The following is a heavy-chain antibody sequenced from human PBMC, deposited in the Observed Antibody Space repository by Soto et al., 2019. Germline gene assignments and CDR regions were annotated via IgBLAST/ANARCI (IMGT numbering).Heavy chain of an antibody. V-gene: IGHV4-39*07. J-gene: IGHJ6*02. CDR3: ERDSGDGYSEYYYYGMDV. CDR2: IYYSGST. CDR1: GGSLSSSSYY. D-gene: IGHD5-18*01. Sequence: PXXTLSLKSTVSGGSLSSSSYYWGWIRQPPGKGLEWIGSIYYSGSTYYNPSLKSRVTISVDTSKNQFSLKLSSVTAEDTAVYYCERDSGDGYSEYYYYGMDVWGQGTTATVSS.